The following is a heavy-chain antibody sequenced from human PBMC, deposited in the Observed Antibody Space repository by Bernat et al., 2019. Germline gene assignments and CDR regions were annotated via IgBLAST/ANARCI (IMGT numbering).Heavy chain of an antibody. CDR2: IYYSGST. Sequence: QLQLQESGPGLVKPSETLSLTCTVSGGSISSSSYYWGWIRQPPGEGLEWIRSIYYSGSTYYNPSLKSRVTISVDTSKNQFSLKLSSVTAADTAVYYCARHRAAGEQQLDYYYYYGMDVWGQGTTVTVSS. D-gene: IGHD6-13*01. CDR3: ARHRAAGEQQLDYYYYYGMDV. J-gene: IGHJ6*02. V-gene: IGHV4-39*01. CDR1: GGSISSSSYY.